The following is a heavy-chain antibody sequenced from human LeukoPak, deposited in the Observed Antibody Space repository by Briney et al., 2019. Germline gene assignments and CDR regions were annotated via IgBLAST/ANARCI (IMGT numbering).Heavy chain of an antibody. V-gene: IGHV3-53*01. CDR1: GFTASSNY. D-gene: IGHD1-26*01. Sequence: GGPLRLSCAASGFTASSNYMTWVPKAPGKGLEWVSVIYSGGSTYYADSVKGRFTISRDNSKNTLYLQMNSLRAEDTAVYYCARALREDGLDYWGQGTLVTVSS. CDR2: IYSGGST. CDR3: ARALREDGLDY. J-gene: IGHJ4*02.